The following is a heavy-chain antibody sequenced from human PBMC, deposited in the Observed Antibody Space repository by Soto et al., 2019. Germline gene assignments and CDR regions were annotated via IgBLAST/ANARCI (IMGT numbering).Heavy chain of an antibody. CDR1: GGSFSDYY. V-gene: IGHV4-34*01. Sequence: SETLSLTCAVYGGSFSDYYWTWIRQPPGKGLERIGEIHHSGSTNYNPSLKSRVTISLDTSKNQFSLKQSSVTAAVAFVYYCASYGRGTYYYGYYFHHWGQGTPVTVS. CDR2: IHHSGST. J-gene: IGHJ4*02. D-gene: IGHD3-10*01. CDR3: ASYGRGTYYYGYYFHH.